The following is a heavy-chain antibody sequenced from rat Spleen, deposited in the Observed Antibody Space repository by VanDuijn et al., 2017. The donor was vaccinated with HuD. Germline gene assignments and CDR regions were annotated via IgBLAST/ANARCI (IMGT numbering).Heavy chain of an antibody. CDR1: GFTFSDYA. CDR2: IIYDGTYT. J-gene: IGHJ4*01. Sequence: EVQLVESGGGLVQPGRSLKLSCAASGFTFSDYAMAWVRQAPKKGLEWVATIIYDGTYTYYRDSVKGRFTLSRDNAKSTLYLQMDSLRSEDTATYYCGRTSLQWFRMDAWGQGTSLTVSS. CDR3: GRTSLQWFRMDA. D-gene: IGHD1-1*01. V-gene: IGHV5-7*01.